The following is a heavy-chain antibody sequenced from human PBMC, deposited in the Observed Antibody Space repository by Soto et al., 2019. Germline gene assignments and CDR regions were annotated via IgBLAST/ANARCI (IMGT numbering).Heavy chain of an antibody. V-gene: IGHV4-59*01. CDR1: GGSISSYY. Sequence: SETLSLTCTVSGGSISSYYWSWIRQPPGKGLEWIGYIYYSGSTNYNPSLKSRVTISVDTSKNQFSLKLSSVTAADTAVYYCARAEDCSGGSCYPGFDPWGQGAQVTVSS. J-gene: IGHJ5*02. CDR2: IYYSGST. D-gene: IGHD2-15*01. CDR3: ARAEDCSGGSCYPGFDP.